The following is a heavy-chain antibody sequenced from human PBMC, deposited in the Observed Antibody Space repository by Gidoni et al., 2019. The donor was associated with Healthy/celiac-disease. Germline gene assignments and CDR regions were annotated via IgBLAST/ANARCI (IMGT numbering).Heavy chain of an antibody. D-gene: IGHD6-6*01. Sequence: QVQLVQSGAVVKKPGSSVKVSCKASGGTFSSYTISWVRQAPGQGLEWMGRIIPTLGIANYAQKFQGRVTITADKSTSTAYMELSSLRSEDTAVYYGARSHHSSPLDYWGQGTLVTVSS. CDR3: ARSHHSSPLDY. CDR1: GGTFSSYT. V-gene: IGHV1-69*02. J-gene: IGHJ4*02. CDR2: IIPTLGIA.